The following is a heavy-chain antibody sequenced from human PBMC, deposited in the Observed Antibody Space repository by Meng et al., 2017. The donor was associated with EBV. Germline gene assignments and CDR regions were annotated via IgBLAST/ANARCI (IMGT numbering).Heavy chain of an antibody. CDR1: GFSLRTSGVG. CDR2: IYWDDDK. D-gene: IGHD6-13*01. J-gene: IGHJ5*02. CDR3: AHRRDEYSSSWYGWFDP. V-gene: IGHV2-5*02. Sequence: TFKQPGPTPAKPTQTLPPTCTFSGFSLRTSGVGVGWIRQPPGKALEWLALIYWDDDKRYSPSLKSRLTITKDTSKNQVVLTMTNMDPVDTATYYCAHRRDEYSSSWYGWFDPWGQGTLVTVSS.